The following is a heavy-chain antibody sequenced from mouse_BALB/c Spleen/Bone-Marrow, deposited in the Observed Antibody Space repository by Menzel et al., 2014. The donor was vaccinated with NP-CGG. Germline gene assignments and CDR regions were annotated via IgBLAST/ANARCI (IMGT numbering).Heavy chain of an antibody. CDR1: GYTFTSYW. V-gene: IGHV1S41*01. CDR3: ARSYYGRAMDY. D-gene: IGHD1-1*01. Sequence: DLVKPGASVKLSCKASGYTFTSYWINWIKQRPGQGLGWIGRIAPGSGSTYYDEMFKGKATLTVDTSSSTAYIQLSSLSSEDSAVYFCARSYYGRAMDYWGRGTSVTVSS. CDR2: IAPGSGST. J-gene: IGHJ4*01.